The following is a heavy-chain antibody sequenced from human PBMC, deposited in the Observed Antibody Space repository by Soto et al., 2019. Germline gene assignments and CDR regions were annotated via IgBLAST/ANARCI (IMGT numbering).Heavy chain of an antibody. Sequence: SLRLSCAASGFTFSTYAMSWVRQAPGKGLEWVSAISDSGGSTYYADSVKGRFTISRDNSKSTLSLQMNSLRAEDTAVYYCAKATSQYSYGPYYFDYWGQGTLVTVSS. V-gene: IGHV3-23*01. CDR2: ISDSGGST. J-gene: IGHJ4*02. CDR1: GFTFSTYA. D-gene: IGHD5-18*01. CDR3: AKATSQYSYGPYYFDY.